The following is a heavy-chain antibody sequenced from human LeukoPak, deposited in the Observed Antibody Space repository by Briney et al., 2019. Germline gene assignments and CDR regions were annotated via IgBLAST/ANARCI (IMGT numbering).Heavy chain of an antibody. CDR2: ISGGGGST. V-gene: IGHV3-23*01. CDR1: GFTFNSYA. D-gene: IGHD3-10*01. CDR3: AKDLGVNGDYFDY. J-gene: IGHJ4*02. Sequence: GGSLRLSCAASGFTFNSYAMSWVRQAPGKGLEWVSAISGGGGSTYYADSVKGRFTISRDNSKNTLYLQMNSLRAEDTAVYSRAKDLGVNGDYFDYWGQGTLVTVSS.